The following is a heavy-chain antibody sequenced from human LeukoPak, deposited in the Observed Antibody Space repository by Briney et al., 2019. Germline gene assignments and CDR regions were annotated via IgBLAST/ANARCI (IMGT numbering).Heavy chain of an antibody. V-gene: IGHV1-69*13. Sequence: SVKVPCKASGGTFSSYAISWVRQAPGQGLEWMGGIIPIFGTANYAQKFQGRVTITADESTSTAYMELSSLRSEDTAVYYCARSRKLGAGNWFDPWGQGTLVTVSS. CDR3: ARSRKLGAGNWFDP. J-gene: IGHJ5*02. CDR2: IIPIFGTA. CDR1: GGTFSSYA. D-gene: IGHD1-14*01.